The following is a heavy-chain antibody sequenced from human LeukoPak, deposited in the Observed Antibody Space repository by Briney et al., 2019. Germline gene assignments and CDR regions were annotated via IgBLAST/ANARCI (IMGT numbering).Heavy chain of an antibody. CDR2: IYSSGST. V-gene: IGHV4-59*01. CDR1: GGSISSYH. Sequence: SETLSLTCTVSGGSISSYHWSWIRQPPGKGLQWIGCIYSSGSTNYNPSLKSRVTISLDTSKNQFSLRVSSVTSADTAVYYCARGNSGYDYAFDIWGQGTMVTVSS. J-gene: IGHJ3*02. CDR3: ARGNSGYDYAFDI. D-gene: IGHD5-12*01.